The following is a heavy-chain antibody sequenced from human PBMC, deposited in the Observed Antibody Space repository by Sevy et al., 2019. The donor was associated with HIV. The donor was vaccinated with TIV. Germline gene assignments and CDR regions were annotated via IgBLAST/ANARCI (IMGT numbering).Heavy chain of an antibody. V-gene: IGHV3-30*04. Sequence: GGSLRLSCAASGFSVSSHAMHWVRQAPGKGLEWVALPSYDGSTQYYEDSVKGRFSISRDNSKNVLYLQMKSLRPAETALYYCTRDAGYSVGWYPSNYWGQGTLVTVSS. CDR2: PSYDGSTQ. D-gene: IGHD6-19*01. J-gene: IGHJ4*02. CDR3: TRDAGYSVGWYPSNY. CDR1: GFSVSSHA.